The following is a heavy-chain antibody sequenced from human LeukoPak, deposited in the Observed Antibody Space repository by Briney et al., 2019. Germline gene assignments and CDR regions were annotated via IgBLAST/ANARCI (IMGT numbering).Heavy chain of an antibody. CDR1: GFTFSSYA. Sequence: GGSLRLSCAASGFTFSSYAMTWVRQAPGKGLECVSAISGSDGNTFYADSVKGRFTISRDNSKNTLYLQMNSLRAEDTAVYYCATGRGSLGAYWGQGTLVTVSS. D-gene: IGHD3-16*01. J-gene: IGHJ4*02. CDR3: ATGRGSLGAY. V-gene: IGHV3-23*01. CDR2: ISGSDGNT.